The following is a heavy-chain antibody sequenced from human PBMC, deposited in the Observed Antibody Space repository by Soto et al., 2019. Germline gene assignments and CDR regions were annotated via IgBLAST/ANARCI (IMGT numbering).Heavy chain of an antibody. Sequence: SETLSLTCAVYGGSFSDFYWSWIRQPPGKGLEWIGEINHSGSTNYNPSLKSRVTISVDTSKNQFSLKLSSVTAADTAVYYCARLPLYSSGWYVGRYFDYWGQGTLVTVSS. D-gene: IGHD6-19*01. V-gene: IGHV4-34*01. CDR2: INHSGST. CDR1: GGSFSDFY. J-gene: IGHJ4*02. CDR3: ARLPLYSSGWYVGRYFDY.